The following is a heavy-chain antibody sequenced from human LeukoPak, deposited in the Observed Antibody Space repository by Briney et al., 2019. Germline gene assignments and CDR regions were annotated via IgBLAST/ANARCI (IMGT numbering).Heavy chain of an antibody. Sequence: PGGSLRLSCAASGFIFNSAWMNWVRQAPGKGLEWVSHIRSSSETFYADSVKGRFTISRDNARNSLYLQMNNLRGEDTAIYYCARDAGNSGYGCDLWGQGTLVTVSS. J-gene: IGHJ5*02. CDR2: IRSSSET. CDR3: ARDAGNSGYGCDL. V-gene: IGHV3-48*01. CDR1: GFIFNSAW. D-gene: IGHD5-12*01.